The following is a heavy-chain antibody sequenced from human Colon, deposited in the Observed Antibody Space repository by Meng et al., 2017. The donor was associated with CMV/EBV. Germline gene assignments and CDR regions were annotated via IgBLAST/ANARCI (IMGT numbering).Heavy chain of an antibody. Sequence: SCVASGFTFSVAWIHWVRQTPGKGLEWVGRIKSKSAGGTTDYGAPVGGRFTISRDDSENTVYLQMNNLQSEDTGVYYCSTGLGDVFDYWGQGILVTVSS. CDR2: IKSKSAGGTT. D-gene: IGHD6-19*01. V-gene: IGHV3-15*07. CDR3: STGLGDVFDY. J-gene: IGHJ4*02. CDR1: GFTFSVAW.